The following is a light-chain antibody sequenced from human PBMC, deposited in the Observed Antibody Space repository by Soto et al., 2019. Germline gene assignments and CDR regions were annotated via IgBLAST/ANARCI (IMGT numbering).Light chain of an antibody. CDR3: CSYAVSSTF. CDR2: EGS. V-gene: IGLV2-23*03. CDR1: SSDVGSYNL. Sequence: QSALTQPASVSVSPGQSITISCTGTSSDVGSYNLVYWYPQHPGKAPKLMIYEGSKRPSGVSNRFSGSKSGNTASLTISGLQAEDEADYYCCSYAVSSTFFGTGTKLTVL. J-gene: IGLJ1*01.